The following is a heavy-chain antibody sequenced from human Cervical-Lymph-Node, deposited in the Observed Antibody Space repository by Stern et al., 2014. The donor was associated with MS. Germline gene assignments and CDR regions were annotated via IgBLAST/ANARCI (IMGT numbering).Heavy chain of an antibody. Sequence: VQLVESGAELIRPGESLKISCKGSGYKFSIYWIAWVRQMPGKGLEWMGIIYPGDSETRYSPSFQGQVTMSADKSTSTAYLQWSSLNASDTAMYFCARQTTAWASDGWGQGTLVTVSS. J-gene: IGHJ4*02. D-gene: IGHD1-14*01. CDR3: ARQTTAWASDG. CDR1: GYKFSIYW. CDR2: IYPGDSET. V-gene: IGHV5-51*01.